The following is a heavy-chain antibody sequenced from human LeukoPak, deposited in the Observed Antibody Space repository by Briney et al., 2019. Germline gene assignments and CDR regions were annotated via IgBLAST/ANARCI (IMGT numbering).Heavy chain of an antibody. J-gene: IGHJ4*02. D-gene: IGHD4-17*01. CDR2: ISWNSGFI. V-gene: IGHV3-9*01. CDR3: ARGWLTVTTNSFDY. Sequence: GRSLRLSCAASGFTFDDYAMHWARQVPGKGLEWVSGISWNSGFIAYSDSVKGRFTISRDNAKNSLYLQMNSLTAEDTALCYCARGWLTVTTNSFDYWGQGTLVTVSS. CDR1: GFTFDDYA.